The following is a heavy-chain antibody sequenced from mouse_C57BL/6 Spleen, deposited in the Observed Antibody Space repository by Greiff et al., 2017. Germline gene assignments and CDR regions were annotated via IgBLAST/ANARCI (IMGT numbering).Heavy chain of an antibody. V-gene: IGHV1-82*01. D-gene: IGHD2-4*01. CDR1: GYAFSSSW. J-gene: IGHJ4*01. Sequence: QVQLQQSGPELVKPGASVKISCKASGYAFSSSWMNWVKQRPGKGLEWIGRIYPGDGDTNYNGKFKGKATLTADKSSSTAYMQLSSLTSEDSAVYFCARSRNDYDGAMDYWGQGTSGTVSS. CDR2: IYPGDGDT. CDR3: ARSRNDYDGAMDY.